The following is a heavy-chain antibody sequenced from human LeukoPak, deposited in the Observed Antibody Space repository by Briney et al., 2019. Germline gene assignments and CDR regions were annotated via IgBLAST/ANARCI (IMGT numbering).Heavy chain of an antibody. D-gene: IGHD3-22*01. CDR2: INPNTAGT. V-gene: IGHV1-2*02. J-gene: IGHJ4*02. Sequence: GASVKVSCKASGYTFTGYHIHWVRQAPGQRLEWMGWINPNTAGTSYAQKFQGRVAMTRNTSISTAYMELIRLTSDDTAVYYCARVAYYDSTGGWGQGTLVSVSS. CDR1: GYTFTGYH. CDR3: ARVAYYDSTGG.